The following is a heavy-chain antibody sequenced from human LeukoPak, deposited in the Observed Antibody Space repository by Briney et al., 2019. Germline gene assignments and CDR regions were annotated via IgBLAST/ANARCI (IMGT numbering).Heavy chain of an antibody. D-gene: IGHD6-6*01. CDR3: ARHRSSWLIDY. CDR2: IKQDGSEK. CDR1: GFTFSSYW. V-gene: IGHV3-7*03. J-gene: IGHJ4*02. Sequence: PGGSLRLSCAASGFTFSSYWMNWVRQAPGKGLECVANIKQDGSEKYYVDSVKGRFTISRDNAKNSLYLQMNSLRAEDTAVYYCARHRSSWLIDYWGQGTLVTVSS.